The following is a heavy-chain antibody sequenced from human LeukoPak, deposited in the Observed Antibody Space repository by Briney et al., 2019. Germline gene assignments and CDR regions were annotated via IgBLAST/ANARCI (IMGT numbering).Heavy chain of an antibody. CDR2: ISAYNGNT. D-gene: IGHD3-10*01. CDR3: ARFYYGSGPTSGAFDI. CDR1: GYTFTSYG. Sequence: ASVKVSCKASGYTFTSYGISWVRQAPGQGLEWMGWISAYNGNTNYAQKLQGRVTMTTDTSTSTAYMELRSLRSDDTAVYYCARFYYGSGPTSGAFDIWGQGTMVTVSS. V-gene: IGHV1-18*01. J-gene: IGHJ3*02.